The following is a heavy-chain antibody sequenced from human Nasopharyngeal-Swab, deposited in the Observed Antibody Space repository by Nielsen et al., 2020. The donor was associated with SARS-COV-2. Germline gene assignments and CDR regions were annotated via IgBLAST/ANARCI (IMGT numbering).Heavy chain of an antibody. CDR3: AKSMAYFQLSGTFNLDF. CDR2: IWYDGSKK. CDR1: GFTFSSYG. Sequence: GESLKISCAASGFTFSSYGMNWVRQAPGKGLEWVSVIWYDGSKKFYAESVKGRFSISRDESKNTVYLQMSSLRVEDTAVYFCAKSMAYFQLSGTFNLDFWGQGTLVTVSS. D-gene: IGHD2-21*01. J-gene: IGHJ4*02. V-gene: IGHV3-33*03.